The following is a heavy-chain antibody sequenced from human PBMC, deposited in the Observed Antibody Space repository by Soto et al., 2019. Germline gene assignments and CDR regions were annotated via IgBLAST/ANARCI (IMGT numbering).Heavy chain of an antibody. D-gene: IGHD3-10*01. J-gene: IGHJ4*02. CDR1: GFTFDDYA. CDR3: AKDIGGSGSLFDY. CDR2: ISWDGGST. Sequence: EVQLVESGGVVVQPGGSLRLSCAASGFTFDDYAMHWVRQAPGKGLEWVSLISWDGGSTYYADSVKGRFTISRDNSKNSLYLQMNSLRAEDTALYYCAKDIGGSGSLFDYWGQGTXVXXSS. V-gene: IGHV3-43D*04.